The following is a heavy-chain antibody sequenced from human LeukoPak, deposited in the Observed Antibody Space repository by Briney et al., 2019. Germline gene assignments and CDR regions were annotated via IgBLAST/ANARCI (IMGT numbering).Heavy chain of an antibody. Sequence: SGTLSLTCTVSGDSISSSYWNWIRQPPGKGLEWIGYIYYSGSTNYNPSLKSRVTILVDTSKNQFSLKVSSATAADTAVYYCARGQYSGSCFDNWGQGSLVTVSS. J-gene: IGHJ4*02. D-gene: IGHD1-26*01. CDR1: GDSISSSY. CDR2: IYYSGST. V-gene: IGHV4-59*01. CDR3: ARGQYSGSCFDN.